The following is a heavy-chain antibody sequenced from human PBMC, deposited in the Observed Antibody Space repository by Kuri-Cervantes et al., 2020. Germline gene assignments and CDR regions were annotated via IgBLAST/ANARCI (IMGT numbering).Heavy chain of an antibody. D-gene: IGHD2-21*02. Sequence: GGSLTLSCGASGFTFSSYGMHWVRQAPGKGLEWVAVISDDGSNEYYADSVKGRFTISRDNSKNTLNLQMNSLRSEDTAVYYRAKLPAAFTCGGDCYWIQDISFDIWGQGTKVTVSS. CDR2: ISDDGSNE. CDR1: GFTFSSYG. V-gene: IGHV3-30*18. CDR3: AKLPAAFTCGGDCYWIQDISFDI. J-gene: IGHJ3*02.